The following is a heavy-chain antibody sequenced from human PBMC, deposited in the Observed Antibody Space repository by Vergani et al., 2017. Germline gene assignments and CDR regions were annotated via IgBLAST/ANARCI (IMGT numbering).Heavy chain of an antibody. J-gene: IGHJ4*02. V-gene: IGHV3-9*01. CDR3: ASPDQSGSYDLTL. CDR2: ISWNSGSI. D-gene: IGHD1-26*01. Sequence: EVQLLESGGGLVQPGRSLRLSCAASGFTFDDYAMHWVRQAPGKGLEWVSGISWNSGSIGYADSVKGRFTISRDNAKNSLYLQMNSLRAEDTAVYYCASPDQSGSYDLTLWGQGTLVTVSS. CDR1: GFTFDDYA.